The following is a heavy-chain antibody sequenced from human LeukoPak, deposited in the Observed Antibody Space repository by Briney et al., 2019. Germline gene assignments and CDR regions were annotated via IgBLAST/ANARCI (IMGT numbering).Heavy chain of an antibody. V-gene: IGHV4-34*01. CDR2: IHHSGSI. CDR3: ARGGDRSFDY. D-gene: IGHD3-10*01. Sequence: SETLSLTCAVYGGSFSSYYWNWIRQSPGKGLEWIGEIHHSGSINYNPSLKSRVTISVDKAKNQFSLNLNSVTAADTAVYYCARGGDRSFDYWGQGTLVTVSS. J-gene: IGHJ4*02. CDR1: GGSFSSYY.